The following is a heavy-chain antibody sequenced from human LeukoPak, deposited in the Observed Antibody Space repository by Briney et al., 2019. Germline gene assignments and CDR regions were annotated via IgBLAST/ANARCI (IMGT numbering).Heavy chain of an antibody. D-gene: IGHD5-18*01. J-gene: IGHJ4*02. V-gene: IGHV3-30-3*01. CDR3: ARVVDTHFDY. CDR2: ISYDGSKK. CDR1: GFTFSSYA. Sequence: GGSLRLSCAASGFTFSSYAMHWVRQAPGKGLEWVAVISYDGSKKSYADSVKGRFTISRDNAKNTLYLQMNSLRAEDTAVYYCARVVDTHFDYWGQGTLVTVSS.